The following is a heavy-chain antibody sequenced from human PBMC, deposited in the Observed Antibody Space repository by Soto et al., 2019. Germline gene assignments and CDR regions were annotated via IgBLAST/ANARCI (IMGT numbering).Heavy chain of an antibody. CDR2: IWYDGSNK. J-gene: IGHJ6*02. CDR3: ARDREQQLVDYYYGMDV. D-gene: IGHD6-13*01. CDR1: GFTFSSYG. V-gene: IGHV3-33*01. Sequence: GGSLRLSCAASGFTFSSYGMHWVRQAPGKGLEWVAVIWYDGSNKYYADSVKGRFTISRDNSKNTLYLQMNSLRAEDTAVYYCARDREQQLVDYYYGMDVWGQGTTVTVSS.